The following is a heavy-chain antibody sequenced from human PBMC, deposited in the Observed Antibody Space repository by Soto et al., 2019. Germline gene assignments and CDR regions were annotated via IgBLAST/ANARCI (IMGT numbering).Heavy chain of an antibody. CDR1: GFTFSSYS. D-gene: IGHD6-6*01. Sequence: GGSLRLSCAASGFTFSSYSMNWVRQAPGKGLEWVSSISSSSSYIYYADSVKGRFTISRDNAKNSLYLQMNSLRAEDTAVYYCAREQGYSSSSVGLRGQDAFDIWGQGTMVTVSS. CDR3: AREQGYSSSSVGLRGQDAFDI. V-gene: IGHV3-21*01. J-gene: IGHJ3*02. CDR2: ISSSSSYI.